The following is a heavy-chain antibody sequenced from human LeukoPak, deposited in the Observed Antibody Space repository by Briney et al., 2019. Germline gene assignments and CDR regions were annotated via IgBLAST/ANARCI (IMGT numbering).Heavy chain of an antibody. D-gene: IGHD6-13*01. CDR1: GGSMNSYY. CDR3: ARTSIAAAATYFHL. V-gene: IGHV4-59*08. Sequence: SETLSLTCSVSGGSMNSYYWSWIRQPPGKGLEWIGYIYYSGSTNYNPSLKSRVTISVDTSKNQFSLKLSSVTAADTAVYYCARTSIAAAATYFHLWGLETLVTVSS. J-gene: IGHJ4*02. CDR2: IYYSGST.